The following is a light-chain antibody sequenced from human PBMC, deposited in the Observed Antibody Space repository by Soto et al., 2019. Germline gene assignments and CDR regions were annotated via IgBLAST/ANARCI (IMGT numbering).Light chain of an antibody. J-gene: IGLJ1*01. V-gene: IGLV2-23*01. CDR3: SSYAGYKSYV. Sequence: QSVLTQPASVSGSPGQSITISCTVTGRDVRTYNLVSWYQQLPGKVPKLIIYEASKRPSGVSNRFAGSQPGNTASLTVSGLQSEDEADYYCSSYAGYKSYVFGSGTKVTVL. CDR2: EAS. CDR1: GRDVRTYNL.